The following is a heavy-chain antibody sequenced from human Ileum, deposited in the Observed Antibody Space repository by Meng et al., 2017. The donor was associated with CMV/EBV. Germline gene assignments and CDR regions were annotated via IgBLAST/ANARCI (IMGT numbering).Heavy chain of an antibody. J-gene: IGHJ4*02. D-gene: IGHD7-27*01. CDR2: IIPFFGAS. V-gene: IGHV1-69*05. Sequence: CRACGGTYSSYTRHWVRQAPGQRLEWIGGIIPFFGASPYAQKLQGRVTFTTDESTATVDMELSSMTTEDTAVYYCARMGGVTNWGFVYWGQGALVTVSS. CDR1: GGTYSSYT. CDR3: ARMGGVTNWGFVY.